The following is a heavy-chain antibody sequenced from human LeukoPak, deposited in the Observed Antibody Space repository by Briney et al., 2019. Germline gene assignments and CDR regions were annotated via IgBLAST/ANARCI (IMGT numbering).Heavy chain of an antibody. D-gene: IGHD2-2*01. CDR1: GFTFSSYA. CDR3: AKGIGYCSSISCHNWFDP. CDR2: ISGSGGST. J-gene: IGHJ5*02. V-gene: IGHV3-23*01. Sequence: GGSLRLSCAASGFTFSSYAMSWVRQAPGKGLEWVSAISGSGGSTYYADSVKGRFTISRDNSKNTLYLQMNSLRAEDTAVYYCAKGIGYCSSISCHNWFDPWGQGTLVTVSS.